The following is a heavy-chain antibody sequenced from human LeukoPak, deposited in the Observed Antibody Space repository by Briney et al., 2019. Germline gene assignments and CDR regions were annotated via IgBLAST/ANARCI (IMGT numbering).Heavy chain of an antibody. CDR2: FSRSTAYL. J-gene: IGHJ3*02. Sequence: GGSLRLSCAASGHTFRHYPMNWVRQATGKGLEWVSSFSRSTAYLYYADSVRGRFNVCRDNTQNSLYLKMSSLRAEDTAVYYCAREGLLTRLSSGDAFDIWGQGTMVTVSS. D-gene: IGHD3-16*01. CDR3: AREGLLTRLSSGDAFDI. V-gene: IGHV3-21*01. CDR1: GHTFRHYP.